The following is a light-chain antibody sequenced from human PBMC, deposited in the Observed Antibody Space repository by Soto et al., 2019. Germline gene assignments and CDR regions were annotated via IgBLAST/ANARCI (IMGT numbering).Light chain of an antibody. V-gene: IGLV2-14*01. Sequence: QPALTQAASGSVSPGQSISISCTGTSSDVGDYNYVSWYQQHPGKAPKVMIYDVSNRPSGVSNRFSGSKSGNTASLTISGLQAEGEADYYCSSYASSSTLVFGTGTKVTVL. CDR1: SSDVGDYNY. CDR3: SSYASSSTLV. J-gene: IGLJ1*01. CDR2: DVS.